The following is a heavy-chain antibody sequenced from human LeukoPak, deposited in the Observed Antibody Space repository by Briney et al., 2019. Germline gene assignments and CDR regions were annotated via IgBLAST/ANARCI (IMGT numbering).Heavy chain of an antibody. CDR3: ARDPHGYGSA. D-gene: IGHD3-10*01. J-gene: IGHJ1*01. CDR2: IYSDGST. Sequence: GGPLRLSCAASGFAVSSSYMSWVRQAPGRGLEWVSVIYSDGSTYYADSVKGRFTISRDNSRNTLYLQMNSLRAEDTAMYYCARDPHGYGSAWGQGTLVTVSS. V-gene: IGHV3-53*01. CDR1: GFAVSSSY.